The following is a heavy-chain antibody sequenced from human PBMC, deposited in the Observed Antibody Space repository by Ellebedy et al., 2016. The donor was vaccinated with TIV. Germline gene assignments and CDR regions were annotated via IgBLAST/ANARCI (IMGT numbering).Heavy chain of an antibody. J-gene: IGHJ6*02. CDR1: GGTFNSHA. V-gene: IGHV1-69*13. CDR3: ARGPFYHFRSGPDWYYYYGIDV. D-gene: IGHD3-3*01. Sequence: AASVKVSCKASGGTFNSHAISWVRQAPGQGLEWMGGVIPIVGSSDYAQKFQGRVTITADESTSTAYMELSSLRSEDTAVFYCARGPFYHFRSGPDWYYYYGIDVWGQGTTVTVSS. CDR2: VIPIVGSS.